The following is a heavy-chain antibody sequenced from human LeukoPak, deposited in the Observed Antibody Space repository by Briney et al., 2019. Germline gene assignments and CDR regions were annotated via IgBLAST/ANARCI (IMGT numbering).Heavy chain of an antibody. D-gene: IGHD1-26*01. CDR3: ARKGYNGSPFDY. CDR1: GGSISSYY. Sequence: PSETLSLTCTVSGGSISSYYWSWIRQPPGKGLEWIGYIYYSGSTNYNPSLKSRVTISVDTSKNQFSLKLSSVTAADTAVYYCARKGYNGSPFDYWGQGTLVTVSS. J-gene: IGHJ4*02. V-gene: IGHV4-59*01. CDR2: IYYSGST.